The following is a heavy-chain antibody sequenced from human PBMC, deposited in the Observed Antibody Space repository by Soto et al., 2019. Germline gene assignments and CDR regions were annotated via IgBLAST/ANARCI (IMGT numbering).Heavy chain of an antibody. CDR3: TNLLPIRVTTDPY. V-gene: IGHV4-39*01. Sequence: PSETLSLTCTVSGGSISSSSYYWGWIRQPPGKGLEWIGSIYYSGSTYYNPSLKSRVTISVDTSKNQFSLKLSSVTAADTAVYYCTNLLPIRVTTDPYWGQGTLVTVSS. J-gene: IGHJ4*02. CDR1: GGSISSSSYY. D-gene: IGHD4-17*01. CDR2: IYYSGST.